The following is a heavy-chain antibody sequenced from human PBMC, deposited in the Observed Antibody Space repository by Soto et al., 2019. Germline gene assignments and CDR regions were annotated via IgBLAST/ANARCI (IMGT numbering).Heavy chain of an antibody. J-gene: IGHJ5*02. Sequence: QVQLQESGPGLVKPSETLSLTCTVSGGSISSYYWSWIRQPPGKGLEWIGYIYYSGSTNYNPSLKSRVTISVDTSKNQFPLKLSSVTAADTAVYYCARGGTTVLAGWFDPWGQGTLVTVSS. CDR1: GGSISSYY. CDR2: IYYSGST. V-gene: IGHV4-59*01. D-gene: IGHD4-4*01. CDR3: ARGGTTVLAGWFDP.